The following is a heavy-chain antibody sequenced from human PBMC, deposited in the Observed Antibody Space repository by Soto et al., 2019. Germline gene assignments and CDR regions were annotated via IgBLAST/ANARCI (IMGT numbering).Heavy chain of an antibody. CDR2: ISSSSSTI. Sequence: SGGSLRLSCAASGFTFSSYSMNWVRQAPGKGLEWVSYISSSSSTIYYADSVKGRFTISRDNAKNSLYLQMNSLRDEDTAVYYCARSHAYYDSSGYRPGYGMDVWGQGTTVTVSS. V-gene: IGHV3-48*02. J-gene: IGHJ6*02. D-gene: IGHD3-22*01. CDR1: GFTFSSYS. CDR3: ARSHAYYDSSGYRPGYGMDV.